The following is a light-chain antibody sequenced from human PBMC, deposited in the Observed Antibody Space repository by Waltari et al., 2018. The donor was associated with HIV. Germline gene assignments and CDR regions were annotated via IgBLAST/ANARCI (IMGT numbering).Light chain of an antibody. J-gene: IGLJ2*01. Sequence: QSALTQPASVSGSPGQSITISCTGTSSDVGRSNLVSWYQQHPGKAPKLMIYEGSKRPSGVSNRFSGSKSGNTASLTISGLQAEDEAEYYCCSYAGSSTFVVFGGGTKLTVL. CDR1: SSDVGRSNL. CDR2: EGS. V-gene: IGLV2-23*03. CDR3: CSYAGSSTFVV.